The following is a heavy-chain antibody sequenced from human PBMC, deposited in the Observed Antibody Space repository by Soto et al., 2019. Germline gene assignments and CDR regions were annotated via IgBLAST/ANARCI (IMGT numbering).Heavy chain of an antibody. Sequence: QVQLVQSGAEVKKPGASVRISCRASGYSFTSTYVHWVRQAPGQGPEWMGIINPAGGTTYYAQKFQGRLTITGDTSTDTVFMDLNALTSEATAVYFCALKVVSYYDNWGQGTLLTVSS. CDR1: GYSFTSTY. J-gene: IGHJ4*02. CDR2: INPAGGTT. CDR3: ALKVVSYYDN. V-gene: IGHV1-46*01.